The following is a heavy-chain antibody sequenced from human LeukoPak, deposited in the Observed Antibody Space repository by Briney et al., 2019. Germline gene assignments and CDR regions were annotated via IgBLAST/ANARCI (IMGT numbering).Heavy chain of an antibody. V-gene: IGHV4-4*02. CDR2: IHHSGST. J-gene: IGHJ6*03. Sequence: SETLSLTCAVSGGSISSCNWWSWVRQPPGKGLEWIGEIHHSGSTNYKPSLKSRVTISIDQSKNQFSLRLSSVTAADTAVYYCAKIVGYGSEYYYYYMDVWGKGTTVTVSS. D-gene: IGHD3-10*01. CDR3: AKIVGYGSEYYYYYMDV. CDR1: GGSISSCNW.